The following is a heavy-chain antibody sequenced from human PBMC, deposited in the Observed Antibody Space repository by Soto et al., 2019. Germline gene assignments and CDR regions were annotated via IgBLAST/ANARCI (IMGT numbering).Heavy chain of an antibody. CDR1: GFTFRSDG. Sequence: PGGSLRLSCAATGFTFRSDGMHWVRQAPGKGLEWVAFISYDANTIYYADSVRGRFTISRDNSKNTLYLQMNSLRPEDTAVYYCAKDLASRWSLDYWGHGTLVTVSS. CDR3: AKDLASRWSLDY. D-gene: IGHD2-15*01. J-gene: IGHJ4*01. CDR2: ISYDANTI. V-gene: IGHV3-30*18.